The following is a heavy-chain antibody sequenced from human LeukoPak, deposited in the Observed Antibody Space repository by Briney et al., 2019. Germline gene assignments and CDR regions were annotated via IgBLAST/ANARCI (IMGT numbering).Heavy chain of an antibody. V-gene: IGHV1-69*05. CDR2: IIPIFGTA. CDR3: ARSRYSSSWYNY. J-gene: IGHJ4*02. Sequence: GASVKVSCKASGGTFSSYAISWVRQAPGQGLEWMGRIIPIFGTANYAQKFQGRVTITTDESTSTAYMELSSLRSEDTAVYYCARSRYSSSWYNYWGQGTLVTVSS. CDR1: GGTFSSYA. D-gene: IGHD6-13*01.